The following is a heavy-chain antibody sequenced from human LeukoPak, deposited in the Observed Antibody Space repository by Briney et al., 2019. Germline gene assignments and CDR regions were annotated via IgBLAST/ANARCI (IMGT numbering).Heavy chain of an antibody. CDR3: ARGPNSNWSGLDF. D-gene: IGHD6-6*01. Sequence: GGSLRLSCAAPGFTFSDYWMHWVRKAPGKGLVWVSRVNSDGSSTSYADSVKGRFTISRDNAKNTLYLQMNSLRAEDTAVYYCARGPNSNWSGLDFWGQGTLLTVSS. CDR1: GFTFSDYW. J-gene: IGHJ4*02. V-gene: IGHV3-74*01. CDR2: VNSDGSST.